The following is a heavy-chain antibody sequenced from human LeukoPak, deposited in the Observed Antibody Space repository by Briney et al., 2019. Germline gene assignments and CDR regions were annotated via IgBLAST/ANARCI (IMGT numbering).Heavy chain of an antibody. V-gene: IGHV3-21*01. CDR2: ISSSSSYI. Sequence: GGSLRLSCAASGFTFSTYGMNWVRQAPGKGLEWVSSISSSSSYIYYADSVKGRFTISRDNAKNSLYLQLNSLRAGDTAVYYCARVGCSSTNCYDFDYWGQGTLVTVSS. CDR1: GFTFSTYG. CDR3: ARVGCSSTNCYDFDY. J-gene: IGHJ4*02. D-gene: IGHD2-2*01.